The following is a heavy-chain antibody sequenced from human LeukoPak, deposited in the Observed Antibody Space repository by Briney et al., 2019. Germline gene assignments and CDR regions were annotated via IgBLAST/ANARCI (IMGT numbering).Heavy chain of an antibody. Sequence: RASVKVSCKASGGTFSSYAISWVRQAPGQGLEWMGGIIPIFGTANYAQKFQGRVTITTDESTSTAYMELSSLRSEDTAVYYCARVWRSTPVVPAATDWYFDLWGRGTLVTVSS. V-gene: IGHV1-69*05. J-gene: IGHJ2*01. CDR3: ARVWRSTPVVPAATDWYFDL. D-gene: IGHD2-2*01. CDR1: GGTFSSYA. CDR2: IIPIFGTA.